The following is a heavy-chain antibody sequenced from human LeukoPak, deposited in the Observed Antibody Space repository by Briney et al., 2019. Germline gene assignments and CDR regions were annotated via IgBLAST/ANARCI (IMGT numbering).Heavy chain of an antibody. CDR3: AIGGDSTTSCYRCFDY. Sequence: GESLKISCKGSGYRFTNYWIGWVRQMPGKGLEWMGLIYPDDSDTRYSPSFQGQVTISANKSISTAYLQWSSLKASDTAMYYCAIGGDSTTSCYRCFDYWGQGTLVTVSS. CDR1: GYRFTNYW. V-gene: IGHV5-51*01. J-gene: IGHJ4*02. CDR2: IYPDDSDT. D-gene: IGHD2-2*02.